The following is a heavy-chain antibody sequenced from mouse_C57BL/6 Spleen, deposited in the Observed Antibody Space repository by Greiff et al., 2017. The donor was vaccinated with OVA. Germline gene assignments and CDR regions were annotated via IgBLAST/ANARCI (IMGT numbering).Heavy chain of an antibody. J-gene: IGHJ1*03. V-gene: IGHV5-9*04. CDR1: GFTFSSYT. Sequence: EVKLVESGGGLVKPGGSLKLSCAASGFTFSSYTMSWVRQTPEKRLEWVATISGGGGNTYYPDSVKGRFTISRDNAKNTLYLQMSSLRSEDTAVYYCARHGEGITTVVDLYFDVGHTGTTDSVSS. D-gene: IGHD1-1*01. CDR3: ARHGEGITTVVDLYFDV. CDR2: ISGGGGNT.